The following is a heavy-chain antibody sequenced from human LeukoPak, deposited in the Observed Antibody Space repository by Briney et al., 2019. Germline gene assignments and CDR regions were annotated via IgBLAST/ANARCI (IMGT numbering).Heavy chain of an antibody. J-gene: IGHJ4*02. D-gene: IGHD3-3*01. Sequence: GGSLRLSCAASAFALRSYGMHWVRQAPGKGLEWVAFIRYDGSDRYYGDSVKGRFTISRDISSSTLYLQMNNLRGGDTAVYYCARATGTFSEWSLDYWGQGTLVTVSS. CDR2: IRYDGSDR. CDR3: ARATGTFSEWSLDY. V-gene: IGHV3-30*02. CDR1: AFALRSYG.